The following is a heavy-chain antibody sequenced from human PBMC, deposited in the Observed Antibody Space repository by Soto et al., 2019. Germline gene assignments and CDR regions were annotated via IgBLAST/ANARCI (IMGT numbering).Heavy chain of an antibody. J-gene: IGHJ5*02. V-gene: IGHV4-39*01. Sequence: SETLSLTCSVSGGSISSGTYYWGWIRQPPGKGLEWIGSIYYSGSTYYNPSLTSRVTISVDTSKNQFSLKLSSVTAADTAGYYCARGRGYSYGLDPWGQGTLVTVS. CDR1: GGSISSGTYY. CDR2: IYYSGST. CDR3: ARGRGYSYGLDP. D-gene: IGHD5-18*01.